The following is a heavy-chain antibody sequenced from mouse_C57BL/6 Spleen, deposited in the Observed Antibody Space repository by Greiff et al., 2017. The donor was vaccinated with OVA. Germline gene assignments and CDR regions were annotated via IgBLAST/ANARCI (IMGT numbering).Heavy chain of an antibody. CDR3: ARGGYSSGFAY. J-gene: IGHJ3*01. CDR1: GYTFTSYW. CDR2: IDPSDSYT. D-gene: IGHD3-2*02. V-gene: IGHV1-50*01. Sequence: VQLQQPGAELVKPGASVKLSCKASGYTFTSYWMQWVKQRPGQGLEWIGEIDPSDSYTNYNQKFKGKATLTVDTSSSTAYMQLSSLTSEDSAVYYCARGGYSSGFAYWGQGTLVTVSA.